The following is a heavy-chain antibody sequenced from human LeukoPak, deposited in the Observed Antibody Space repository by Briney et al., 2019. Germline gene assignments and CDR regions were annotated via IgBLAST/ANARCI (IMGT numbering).Heavy chain of an antibody. Sequence: PGGSLRLSCEAPGFSFSDFGMHWVRQAPGKGREGGAYIRYDGTKKNNEDSVKGRFTISRDNSKKTLYLQMNSLRGEDTAVYYCAKDMEDTAMDLVADFDSWGQGTLVTVSS. CDR2: IRYDGTKK. D-gene: IGHD5-18*01. V-gene: IGHV3-30*02. CDR1: GFSFSDFG. CDR3: AKDMEDTAMDLVADFDS. J-gene: IGHJ4*02.